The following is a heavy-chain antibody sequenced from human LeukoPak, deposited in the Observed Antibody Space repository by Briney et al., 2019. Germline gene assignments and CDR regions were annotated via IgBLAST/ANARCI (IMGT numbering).Heavy chain of an antibody. V-gene: IGHV1-2*02. Sequence: ASVKVSCKASGYTFTGYYMHWVRQAPGQGLEWMGWINPNSGGTNYAQKFQGRVTMTRDTSISTAYMELSRLRSDDTAVYYCARDRTIAAAGPKGLNYWGQGTLVTVSS. CDR2: INPNSGGT. CDR1: GYTFTGYY. D-gene: IGHD6-13*01. J-gene: IGHJ4*02. CDR3: ARDRTIAAAGPKGLNY.